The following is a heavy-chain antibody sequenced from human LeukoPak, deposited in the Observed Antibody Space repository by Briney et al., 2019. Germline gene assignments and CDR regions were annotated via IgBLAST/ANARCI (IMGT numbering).Heavy chain of an antibody. J-gene: IGHJ5*02. Sequence: SETLSLTCTVSGGSISSYYWSWIRQPPGKGLEWIGYIYYSGSTNYNPSLKSRVTMSVDTSKNQFSLKLSSVTAADTAVYYCARIGCSSTSCYLSNWFDPWGQGTLVTVSS. V-gene: IGHV4-59*12. D-gene: IGHD2-2*01. CDR2: IYYSGST. CDR3: ARIGCSSTSCYLSNWFDP. CDR1: GGSISSYY.